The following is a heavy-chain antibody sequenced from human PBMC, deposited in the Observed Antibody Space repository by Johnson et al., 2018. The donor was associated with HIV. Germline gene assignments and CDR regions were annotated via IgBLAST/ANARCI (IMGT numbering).Heavy chain of an antibody. V-gene: IGHV3-30*04. CDR3: ARKVGFGPFDI. D-gene: IGHD3-10*01. J-gene: IGHJ3*02. CDR1: GFTFSDYA. Sequence: QMLLVESGGGVVQPGGSLRLSCAASGFTFSDYAMHWVRQAPGKGLEWVASISSDGNNKYFADSVHGRFTISRDNVQNSLYLQMNSLRAEDTAVYYCARKVGFGPFDIWGQGTMVTVSS. CDR2: ISSDGNNK.